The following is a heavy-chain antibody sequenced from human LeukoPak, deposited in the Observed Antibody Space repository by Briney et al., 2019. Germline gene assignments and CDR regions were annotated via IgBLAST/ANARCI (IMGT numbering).Heavy chain of an antibody. D-gene: IGHD3-10*01. CDR2: IYYSGST. CDR1: GGSIGSYY. J-gene: IGHJ5*02. CDR3: ARAPYYLSWFDP. Sequence: PSETLSLTCTVSGGSIGSYYWSWIRQPPGKGLEWIGYIYYSGSTNYNPSLKSRVTISVDTSKNQFSLKLSSVTAADTAVYYCARAPYYLSWFDPWGQGTLVTVSS. V-gene: IGHV4-59*01.